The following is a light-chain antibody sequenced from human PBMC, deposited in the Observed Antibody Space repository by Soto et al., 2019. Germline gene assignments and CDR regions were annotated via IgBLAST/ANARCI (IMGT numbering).Light chain of an antibody. Sequence: EIVMTQSPATLSVSPGERVTLACRASQRVSSYLAWYQQKPGQAPRLLISGASTRATGIPARFSGSGSGTEFTLTISSLQSEDFAVYYCQQYNNWPPWTFGQGTKVQIK. CDR2: GAS. CDR1: QRVSSY. V-gene: IGKV3-15*01. J-gene: IGKJ1*01. CDR3: QQYNNWPPWT.